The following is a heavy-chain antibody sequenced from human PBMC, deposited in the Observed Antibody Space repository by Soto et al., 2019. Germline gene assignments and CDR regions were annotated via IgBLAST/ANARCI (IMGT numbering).Heavy chain of an antibody. V-gene: IGHV1-69*12. CDR2: IIPIFGTA. CDR1: GGTFSSYA. Sequence: QVQLVQSGAEVKKPGSSVKVSCKASGGTFSSYAISWVRQAPGQGLEWMGGIIPIFGTANYAQKFQGRVTITADESTSTAYMELSSLRSEDTAVYYCARALRERFLEWRTSAEYFQHWGQGTLVTVSS. CDR3: ARALRERFLEWRTSAEYFQH. D-gene: IGHD3-3*01. J-gene: IGHJ1*01.